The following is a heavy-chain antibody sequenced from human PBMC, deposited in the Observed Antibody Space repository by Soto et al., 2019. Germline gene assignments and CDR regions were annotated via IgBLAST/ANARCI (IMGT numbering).Heavy chain of an antibody. CDR3: AIDRDSSSSGADYAFDI. CDR2: ISAYNGNT. Sequence: QVPLVQSGAEVKKPGASVKVSCKASGYTFTSYGISWVRQAPGQGLEWMGWISAYNGNTNYAQKLQGRVTMTTDTSTSTAYMELRSLRSDDTAVYYCAIDRDSSSSGADYAFDIWGQGTMVTVSS. D-gene: IGHD6-6*01. J-gene: IGHJ3*02. CDR1: GYTFTSYG. V-gene: IGHV1-18*01.